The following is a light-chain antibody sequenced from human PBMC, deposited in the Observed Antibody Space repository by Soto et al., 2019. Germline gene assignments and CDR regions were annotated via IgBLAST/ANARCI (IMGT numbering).Light chain of an antibody. CDR1: GSDVGGYDF. V-gene: IGLV2-14*01. CDR2: DVS. CDR3: SPYKPPGPGV. J-gene: IGLJ3*02. Sequence: QSALTQPASVSGSPGQSITISCTGTGSDVGGYDFVSWYQQHPGKAPKLMIYDVSNRPSGVSNRFSGSKSGNTASLTISGLQAEEGADYFGSPYKPPGPGVFGGGTK.